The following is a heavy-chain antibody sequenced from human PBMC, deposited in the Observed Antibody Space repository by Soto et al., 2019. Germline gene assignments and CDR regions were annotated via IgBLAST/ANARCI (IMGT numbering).Heavy chain of an antibody. CDR3: ARARRYFDWSPDY. V-gene: IGHV3-21*01. J-gene: IGHJ4*02. CDR1: GFTFSSYS. Sequence: PGGSLRLSCAASGFTFSSYSMNWVRQAPGKGLEWVSSISSSSSYIYYADSVKGRFTTSRDNAKNSLYLQMNSLRAEDTAVYYCARARRYFDWSPDYWGQGTLVTVSS. D-gene: IGHD3-9*01. CDR2: ISSSSSYI.